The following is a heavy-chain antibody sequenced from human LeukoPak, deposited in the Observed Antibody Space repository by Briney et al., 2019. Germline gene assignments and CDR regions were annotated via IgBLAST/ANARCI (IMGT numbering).Heavy chain of an antibody. CDR1: DDSIISGGYY. D-gene: IGHD4-11*01. CDR3: ARALTVTTGIDY. CDR2: IYDSWST. J-gene: IGHJ4*02. V-gene: IGHV4-31*03. Sequence: SETLSLTCTVSDDSIISGGYYWTWIRQHPGKGLEYIGYIYDSWSTYYNPSLRSRITISIGTSENQFSLKLSSVTAADTAVYFCARALTVTTGIDYWGQGTLVIVSS.